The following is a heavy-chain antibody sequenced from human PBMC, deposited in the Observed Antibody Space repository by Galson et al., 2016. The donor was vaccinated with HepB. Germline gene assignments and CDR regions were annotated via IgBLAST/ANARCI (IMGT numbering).Heavy chain of an antibody. CDR2: TYYRSNKWFN. CDR1: GDSVSSNSAT. D-gene: IGHD6-13*01. CDR3: ARATRPNEFSSSWDFDC. Sequence: CAISGDSVSSNSATWNWIRQSPSRGLEWLGRTYYRSNKWFNDYVVSVKSRISINADTFKNQLSLQLNSATPEDTAVYYCARATRPNEFSSSWDFDCWGQGTLVTVSS. V-gene: IGHV6-1*01. J-gene: IGHJ4*02.